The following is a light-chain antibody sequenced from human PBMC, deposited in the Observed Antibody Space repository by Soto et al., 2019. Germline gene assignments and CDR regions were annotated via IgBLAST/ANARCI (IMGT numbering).Light chain of an antibody. Sequence: QSVLTQPASVSGSPGQSITISCTGTSSDVGRYNFVSWYQQHPGEAPRLMIFDVSNRPSRVSDRFSGSKSGNTASLTISGLRSEDEAIYYCSSYRGSATYVFGTGTKVTVL. CDR1: SSDVGRYNF. V-gene: IGLV2-14*03. CDR2: DVS. CDR3: SSYRGSATYV. J-gene: IGLJ1*01.